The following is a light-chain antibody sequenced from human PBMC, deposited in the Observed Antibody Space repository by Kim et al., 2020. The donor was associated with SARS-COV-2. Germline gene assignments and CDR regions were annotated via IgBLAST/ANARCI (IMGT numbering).Light chain of an antibody. CDR2: EVT. CDR3: NSYTSTYRYV. Sequence: GHSVNLSCSVTSSGVGRSNRVAWYQQSPGTAPKLIIFEVTSRPSGVPNRCSGSKSGNVASLTISGLRAEDEADYYCNSYTSTYRYVFGSGTKVTVL. J-gene: IGLJ1*01. V-gene: IGLV2-18*02. CDR1: SSGVGRSNR.